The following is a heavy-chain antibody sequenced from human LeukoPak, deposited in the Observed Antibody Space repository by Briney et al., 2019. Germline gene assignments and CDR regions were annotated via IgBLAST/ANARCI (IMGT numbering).Heavy chain of an antibody. J-gene: IGHJ5*02. CDR2: IYENGPT. Sequence: PSETLSLTCTVSGGFSSSYYWNWIRQSSGKGLEWIGHIYENGPTYNPSLKSRVTISVDMSKNEFSLRLSSVTAAVTAVYYCAIDGQRRSLNWFDPWGQGILVTVSS. CDR3: AIDGQRRSLNWFDP. CDR1: GGFSSSYY. D-gene: IGHD1-26*01. V-gene: IGHV4-59*01.